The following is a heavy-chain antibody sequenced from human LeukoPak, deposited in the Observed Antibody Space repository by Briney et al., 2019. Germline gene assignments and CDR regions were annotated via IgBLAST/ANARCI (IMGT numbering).Heavy chain of an antibody. Sequence: SETLSLTCTVSGYSISSGYYWGWIRQSPGKGLEWIGSIYHGGSTYYNPSLRSRVIVSVDTSKNHFSLKMSSVTAADTAVYYCARDLASCAGDCYSDGFDYWGQRALVTVSS. CDR3: ARDLASCAGDCYSDGFDY. J-gene: IGHJ4*02. V-gene: IGHV4-38-2*02. D-gene: IGHD2-21*02. CDR2: IYHGGST. CDR1: GYSISSGYY.